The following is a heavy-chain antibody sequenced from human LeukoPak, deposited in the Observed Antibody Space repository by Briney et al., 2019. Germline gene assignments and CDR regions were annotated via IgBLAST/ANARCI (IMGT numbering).Heavy chain of an antibody. J-gene: IGHJ6*02. D-gene: IGHD2-8*01. CDR1: GYTFTSYY. CDR3: ARDLQVYAIRDYYYGMDV. V-gene: IGHV1-46*01. CDR2: INPSGGST. Sequence: ASVKVSCKASGYTFTSYYMHWVRQAPGQGLEWMGIINPSGGSTSYAQKFQGRVTMTRGTSTSTVYMELSSLRSEDTAVYYCARDLQVYAIRDYYYGMDVWGQGTTVTVSS.